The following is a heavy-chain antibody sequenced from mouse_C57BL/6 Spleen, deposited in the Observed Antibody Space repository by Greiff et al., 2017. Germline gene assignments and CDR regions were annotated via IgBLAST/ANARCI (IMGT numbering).Heavy chain of an antibody. V-gene: IGHV1-55*01. CDR3: ARGGSYGSSYDYYAMDY. Sequence: VQLQPPGAELVKPGASVKMSCKASGYTFTSYWITWVKQRPGQGLEWIGDIYPGSGSTNYNEKFKSKATLTVDTSSSTAYMQLSSLTSEDSAVYYCARGGSYGSSYDYYAMDYWGQGTSVTVSS. CDR2: IYPGSGST. J-gene: IGHJ4*01. CDR1: GYTFTSYW. D-gene: IGHD1-1*01.